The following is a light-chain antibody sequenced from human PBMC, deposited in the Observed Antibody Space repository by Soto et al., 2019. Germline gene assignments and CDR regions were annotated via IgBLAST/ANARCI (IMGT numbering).Light chain of an antibody. CDR1: SSDVGGYNY. J-gene: IGLJ1*01. Sequence: QSVLTQPASVSGSPGQSITISCTGTSSDVGGYNYVSWYQQHPGKAPKLMIYDVSNRPSGVSNRFSGSKSGNTASLTISGLQAEDEADYYSSSYTSSSLHVFGTGTMVTVL. CDR3: SSYTSSSLHV. V-gene: IGLV2-14*03. CDR2: DVS.